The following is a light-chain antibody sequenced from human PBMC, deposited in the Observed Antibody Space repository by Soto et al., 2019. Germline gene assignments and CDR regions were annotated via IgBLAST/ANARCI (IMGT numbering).Light chain of an antibody. J-gene: IGKJ2*01. V-gene: IGKV3-20*01. CDR3: HQYGSSPYT. Sequence: EIVLTQSPGTLSLSPGERATLSCRASQSVSSSYLAWYQQKPGQAPRLLIYGASSRATGNPDRFSGSGSGTDFALTISRLEPDDVSVYYCHQYGSSPYTFGQGTKLQIK. CDR2: GAS. CDR1: QSVSSSY.